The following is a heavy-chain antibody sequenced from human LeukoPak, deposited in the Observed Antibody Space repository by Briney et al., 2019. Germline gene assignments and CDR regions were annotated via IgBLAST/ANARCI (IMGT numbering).Heavy chain of an antibody. CDR3: ARGASWIQLWFAFDY. Sequence: GASVKVSCKASGYTFTSYGISWVRQAPGQGLEWMGWISAYNGNTNYAQKLQGRVIMTTDTSTSTAYMELRSLRSDDTAVYYCARGASWIQLWFAFDYWGQGTLVTVSS. D-gene: IGHD5-18*01. V-gene: IGHV1-18*01. CDR1: GYTFTSYG. CDR2: ISAYNGNT. J-gene: IGHJ4*02.